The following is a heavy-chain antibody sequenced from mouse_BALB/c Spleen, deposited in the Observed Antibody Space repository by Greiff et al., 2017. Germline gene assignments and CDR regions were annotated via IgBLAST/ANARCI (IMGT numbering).Heavy chain of an antibody. CDR1: GYTFSSYW. CDR2: ILPGSGST. V-gene: IGHV1-9*01. D-gene: IGHD2-10*01. CDR3: ARQAYYGNPFAY. Sequence: VKLQESGAELMKPGASVKISCKATGYTFSSYWIEWVKQRPGHGLEWIGEILPGSGSTNYNEKFKGKATFTADTSSNTAYMQLSSLTSEDSAVYYCARQAYYGNPFAYWGQGTLVTVSA. J-gene: IGHJ3*01.